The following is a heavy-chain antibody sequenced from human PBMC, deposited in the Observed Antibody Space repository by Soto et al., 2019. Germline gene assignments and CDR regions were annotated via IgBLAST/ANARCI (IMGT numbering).Heavy chain of an antibody. CDR2: ISGSGGST. CDR1: GFTFSSYA. J-gene: IGHJ4*02. D-gene: IGHD6-19*01. V-gene: IGHV3-23*01. Sequence: EVQLLESGGGLVQPGGSLRLSCAASGFTFSSYAMSWVRQAPGKGLEWVSAISGSGGSTYYADSVKGRFTISRDNSKNTLYLQMNSLRAEDTAVHYGAKDLGRVGGLGQWLVKSPSFDYWGQGALVTVSS. CDR3: AKDLGRVGGLGQWLVKSPSFDY.